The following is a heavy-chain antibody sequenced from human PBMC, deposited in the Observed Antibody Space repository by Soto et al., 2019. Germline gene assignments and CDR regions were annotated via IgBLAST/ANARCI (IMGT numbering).Heavy chain of an antibody. CDR1: GGSISSGGYY. V-gene: IGHV4-31*03. CDR2: IYYSGST. J-gene: IGHJ6*02. Sequence: PSETLSLTCTFSGGSISSGGYYWSWIRQHPGKGLEWIGYIYYSGSTYYNPSLKSRVTISVDTSKNQFSLKLSSVTAADTAVYYCARDPVVRGTYYGMDVWGQGTTVTVSS. CDR3: ARDPVVRGTYYGMDV. D-gene: IGHD3-10*01.